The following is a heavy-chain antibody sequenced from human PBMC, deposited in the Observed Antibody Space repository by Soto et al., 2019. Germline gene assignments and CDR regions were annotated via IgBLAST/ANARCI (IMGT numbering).Heavy chain of an antibody. Sequence: GGSLRLSCAASGFTFSSYWMSWVRQAPGKGLEWVANIKQDGSEKYYVDSVKGRFTISRDNAKNSLYLQMNSLRAEDTAVYYCARDFTYSNYFDAFDIWGQGTMVTVSS. CDR1: GFTFSSYW. CDR3: ARDFTYSNYFDAFDI. V-gene: IGHV3-7*01. J-gene: IGHJ3*02. CDR2: IKQDGSEK. D-gene: IGHD4-4*01.